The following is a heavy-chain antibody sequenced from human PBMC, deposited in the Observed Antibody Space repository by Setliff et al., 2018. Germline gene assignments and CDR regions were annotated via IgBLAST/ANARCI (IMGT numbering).Heavy chain of an antibody. J-gene: IGHJ3*01. CDR3: ARLGSSSWYNDVFDF. CDR2: IYAGDSDT. V-gene: IGHV5-51*01. D-gene: IGHD6-13*01. Sequence: PGESLKLSCTGSGYPFSNYWVGWVRQMPGKGLEWMGVIYAGDSDTRYSPSFQGQVTFSADKSIGTAYLQWSTLKASDTAMYYCARLGSSSWYNDVFDFWGPGTMVTVSS. CDR1: GYPFSNYW.